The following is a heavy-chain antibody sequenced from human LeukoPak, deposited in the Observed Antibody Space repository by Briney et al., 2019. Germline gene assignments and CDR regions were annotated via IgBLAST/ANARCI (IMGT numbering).Heavy chain of an antibody. Sequence: GRSLRLSCAASGFTFDDYAMHWVRQAPGKGLEWVASISWNNGDIGYADSVKGRFTISRDSAKNSLYLQMNSLRAEDTALYYCARGPTYYESRGYFSGAFDIWGQGTMVTVSS. CDR3: ARGPTYYESRGYFSGAFDI. D-gene: IGHD3-22*01. CDR2: ISWNNGDI. CDR1: GFTFDDYA. V-gene: IGHV3-9*01. J-gene: IGHJ3*02.